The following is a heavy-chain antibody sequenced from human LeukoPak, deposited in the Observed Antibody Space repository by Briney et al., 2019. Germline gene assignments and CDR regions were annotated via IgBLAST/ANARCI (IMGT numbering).Heavy chain of an antibody. CDR2: INPNSGGT. J-gene: IGHJ5*02. Sequence: ASVKVSCKASGYSFTGYYIHWVRQAPGQGPEWMGWINPNSGGTNYAQKFQGWVTMTRDTSISTAYMKLSRLTSDDTAVYYCARDRAETTSSYDLWGQGTLVIVSS. V-gene: IGHV1-2*04. CDR1: GYSFTGYY. CDR3: ARDRAETTSSYDL. D-gene: IGHD1-1*01.